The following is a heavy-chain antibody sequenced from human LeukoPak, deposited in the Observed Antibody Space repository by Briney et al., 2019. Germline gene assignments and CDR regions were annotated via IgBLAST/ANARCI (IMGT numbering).Heavy chain of an antibody. J-gene: IGHJ3*02. D-gene: IGHD5-12*01. CDR3: GREGGYGIDI. V-gene: IGHV4-61*02. CDR2: IYPSGST. Sequence: SQTLSLTCTVSGGSISSGSYYWSWIRQPAGTALEWIGRIYPSGSTNYNPSLKSRVTISVDTSKNQFSLKLSSVTAADTAVYYCGREGGYGIDIWGQGTMVTVSS. CDR1: GGSISSGSYY.